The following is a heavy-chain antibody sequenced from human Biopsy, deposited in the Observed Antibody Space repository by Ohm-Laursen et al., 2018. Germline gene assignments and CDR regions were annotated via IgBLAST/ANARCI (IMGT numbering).Heavy chain of an antibody. Sequence: GSLRLSCAASGFSFDNYAMNWVRQAPGKGLEWVSTISGSGGSTYYADSVKGRFTISRDASKNTLYLLMNSLRAEDTAVYYCARGRTGGWGQGTLVTVSS. CDR2: ISGSGGST. D-gene: IGHD1/OR15-1a*01. V-gene: IGHV3-23*01. CDR1: GFSFDNYA. CDR3: ARGRTGG. J-gene: IGHJ4*02.